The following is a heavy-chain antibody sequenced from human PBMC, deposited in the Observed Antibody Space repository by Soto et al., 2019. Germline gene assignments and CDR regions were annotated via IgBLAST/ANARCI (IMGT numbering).Heavy chain of an antibody. CDR2: INWNGGAR. CDR3: AGGPIISSSYWFFDL. V-gene: IGHV3-20*01. Sequence: EVLLVESGGGVVRPGGSLRLSCAASGFSFDEFGMGWVRQVSGKGLEWVSTINWNGGARDYGDSVKGRFTISRDNAKNSLSLQMNSLSAEDTALYHCAGGPIISSSYWFFDLWGRGTLVTVSS. J-gene: IGHJ2*01. D-gene: IGHD6-6*01. CDR1: GFSFDEFG.